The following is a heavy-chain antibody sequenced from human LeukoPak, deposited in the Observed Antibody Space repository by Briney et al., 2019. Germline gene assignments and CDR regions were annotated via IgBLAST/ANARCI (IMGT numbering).Heavy chain of an antibody. CDR1: GGSISSSSYY. V-gene: IGHV4-39*01. CDR3: ARVSDILTGYFDY. D-gene: IGHD3-9*01. CDR2: IYYSGST. Sequence: SETLSLTCTVSGGSISSSSYYWGWIRQPPGKGLEWIGSIYYSGSTYYNPSLKSRVTISVDTSKNQFSLKLSSVTAADTAVYYCARVSDILTGYFDYWGQGTLVTVSS. J-gene: IGHJ4*02.